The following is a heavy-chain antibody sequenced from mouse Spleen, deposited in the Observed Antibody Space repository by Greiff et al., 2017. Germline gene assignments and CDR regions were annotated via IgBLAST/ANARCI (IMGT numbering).Heavy chain of an antibody. Sequence: EVQGVESGPGMVKPSQSLSLTCTVTGYSITSGYDWHWIRHFPGNKLEWMGYISYSGSTNYNPSLKSRISITHDTSKNHFFLKLNSVTTEDTATYYCARGGVRYYFDYWGQGTTLTVSS. CDR3: ARGGVRYYFDY. D-gene: IGHD1-1*01. CDR1: GYSITSGYD. CDR2: ISYSGST. V-gene: IGHV3-1*01. J-gene: IGHJ2*01.